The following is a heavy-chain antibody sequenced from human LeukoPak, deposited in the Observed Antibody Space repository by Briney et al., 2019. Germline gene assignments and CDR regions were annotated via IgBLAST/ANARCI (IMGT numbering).Heavy chain of an antibody. CDR1: GFTVSSNY. CDR2: IYSGGST. Sequence: GGSLRLSCAASGFTVSSNYMSWDRQAPGKGLEWVSVIYSGGSTYYADSVKGRFTISRDNSKNTLYLQMNSLRAEDTAVYYCASFRVLRFLEWLPPAPGDYWGQGTLVTVSS. J-gene: IGHJ4*02. V-gene: IGHV3-53*01. CDR3: ASFRVLRFLEWLPPAPGDY. D-gene: IGHD3-3*01.